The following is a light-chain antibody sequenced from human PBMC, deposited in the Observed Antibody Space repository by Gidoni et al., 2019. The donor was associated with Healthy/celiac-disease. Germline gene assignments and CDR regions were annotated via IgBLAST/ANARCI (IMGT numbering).Light chain of an antibody. V-gene: IGKV1-17*01. CDR1: QGIRHD. Sequence: IPITQYPSSLSASVGHRVTITCRASQGIRHDLGWYQPKPGKAPKRLIYAASSLQSGVPSRFSGSGSGTEFTLTISSLQPEEFATYYSLKHNSDPRTFGQGTKVEIK. CDR2: AAS. CDR3: LKHNSDPRT. J-gene: IGKJ1*01.